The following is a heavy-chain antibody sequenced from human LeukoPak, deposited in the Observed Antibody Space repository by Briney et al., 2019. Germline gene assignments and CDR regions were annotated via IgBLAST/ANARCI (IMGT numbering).Heavy chain of an antibody. Sequence: SETLSLTCTVSGGSISSGDYYWSWIRQPPGKGLEWIGYIYYSGSTYYNPSHKSRVTISVDTSKNQFSLKLSSVTAADTAVYYCASSSFGTNVDGSDYWGQGTLVTVSS. D-gene: IGHD1/OR15-1a*01. CDR3: ASSSFGTNVDGSDY. J-gene: IGHJ4*02. CDR2: IYYSGST. CDR1: GGSISSGDYY. V-gene: IGHV4-30-4*08.